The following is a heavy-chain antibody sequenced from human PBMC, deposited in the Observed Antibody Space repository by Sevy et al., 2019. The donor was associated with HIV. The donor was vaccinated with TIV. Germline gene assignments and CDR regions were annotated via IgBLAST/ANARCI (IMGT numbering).Heavy chain of an antibody. V-gene: IGHV4-61*02. Sequence: SETLSLTCAVSGGSISSGGYYWSWIRQPAGKGLEWIGRIYTSGSTNYNPSLKSRVTMSLDTSKNQFSLKLSSVTAADTAVYYCAREWWRAPYYRYFDLWGRGTLVTVSS. CDR3: AREWWRAPYYRYFDL. J-gene: IGHJ2*01. D-gene: IGHD3-10*01. CDR1: GGSISSGGYY. CDR2: IYTSGST.